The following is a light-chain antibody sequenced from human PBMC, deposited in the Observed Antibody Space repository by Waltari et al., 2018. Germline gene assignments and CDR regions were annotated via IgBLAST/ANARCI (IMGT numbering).Light chain of an antibody. CDR2: QAT. Sequence: SYELTQPPSVYVSPGQTATISCSAPKLEDKYVCWYKQKQGQPPGLVMHQATKRPSGIPDQFSGSNAGNTATLSISEAQALDEADYYCQTWDDTTVFGGGTRSTVL. V-gene: IGLV3-1*01. CDR1: KLEDKY. CDR3: QTWDDTTV. J-gene: IGLJ1*01.